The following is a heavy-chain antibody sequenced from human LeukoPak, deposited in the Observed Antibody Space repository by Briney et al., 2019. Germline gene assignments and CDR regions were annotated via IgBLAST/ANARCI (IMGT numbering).Heavy chain of an antibody. D-gene: IGHD6-19*01. J-gene: IGHJ4*02. CDR3: ARQGSSGPYYFDY. CDR1: AGSISSRSYY. Sequence: SQTLSLTSTVSAGSISSRSYYWVWIRQPPGKGREWIGLIYYSGRTYKNPSLKSRVTISVDASKNQFSLKLSSVTAADSAVYYCARQGSSGPYYFDYWGQGTLVTVSS. CDR2: IYYSGRT. V-gene: IGHV4-39*01.